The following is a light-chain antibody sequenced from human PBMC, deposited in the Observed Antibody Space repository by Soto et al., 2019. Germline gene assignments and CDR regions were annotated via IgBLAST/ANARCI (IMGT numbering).Light chain of an antibody. CDR3: CSYAGSSTVV. J-gene: IGLJ2*01. Sequence: QSALTQPPSASGSPGQTVTISCTGTSSDVGGYDYVSWYQQHPGEAPKLIIYEVTKRPSGVSNRFSGSKSGNTASLTISGLQAEDEADYYCCSYAGSSTVVFGGGTKLTVL. CDR1: SSDVGGYDY. CDR2: EVT. V-gene: IGLV2-23*02.